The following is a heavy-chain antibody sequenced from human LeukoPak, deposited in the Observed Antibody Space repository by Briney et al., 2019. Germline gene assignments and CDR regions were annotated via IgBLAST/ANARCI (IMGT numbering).Heavy chain of an antibody. D-gene: IGHD6-13*01. CDR3: ARQPGGIAAFDI. Sequence: SETLSLTCTVSGASIDSYYRSWIRQPPGKGLEWIGYTHNNGDSNYNPSLKSRPTISVDTSKNEVSLVLTSVTAADTALYYCARQPGGIAAFDIWAQGTMVTVSA. CDR2: THNNGDS. V-gene: IGHV4-59*08. J-gene: IGHJ3*02. CDR1: GASIDSYY.